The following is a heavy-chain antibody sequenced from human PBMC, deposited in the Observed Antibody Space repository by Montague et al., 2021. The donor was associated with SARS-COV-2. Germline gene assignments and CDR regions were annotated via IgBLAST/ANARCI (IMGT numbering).Heavy chain of an antibody. V-gene: IGHV4-39*01. J-gene: IGHJ6*03. CDR1: GVAVSSSPYY. Sequence: SETLSLTCTVSGVAVSSSPYYWRWIRQPPGRGLEWVGSISYSGRTYFSPSLKSRLTISVDSSENQFSLRLSSVTAAATAVYYCASSYYYGSGTYVYNYYMDVWGKGNTVTVSS. CDR3: ASSYYYGSGTYVYNYYMDV. CDR2: ISYSGRT. D-gene: IGHD3-10*01.